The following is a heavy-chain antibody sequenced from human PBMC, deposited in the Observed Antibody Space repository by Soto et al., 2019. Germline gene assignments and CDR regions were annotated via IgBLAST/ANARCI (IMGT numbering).Heavy chain of an antibody. CDR1: GGSIRSGGFY. J-gene: IGHJ3*02. D-gene: IGHD6-19*01. Sequence: LSLTCAVSGGSIRSGGFYWSWIRQHPGKGLEWIGFIYYSGSAFYSPSLKSRLTISVDTSNNQFSLTLTSVTAADTAVYYCARGISVAGNAFDIWGQGTMVTVS. CDR3: ARGISVAGNAFDI. CDR2: IYYSGSA. V-gene: IGHV4-31*11.